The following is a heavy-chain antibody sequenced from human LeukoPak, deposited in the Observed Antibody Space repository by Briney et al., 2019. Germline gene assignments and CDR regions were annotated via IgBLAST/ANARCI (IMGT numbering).Heavy chain of an antibody. V-gene: IGHV4-59*12. CDR3: ARGLVEVATRYFDL. CDR2: IYYSGST. J-gene: IGHJ2*01. CDR1: GGSISSYY. D-gene: IGHD5-24*01. Sequence: SETLSLTCTVSGGSISSYYWSWIRQPPGKGLEWIGYIYYSGSTNYNPSLKSRVTISVDTSQNQFSLRLSTVTAADTAVYYCARGLVEVATRYFDLWGRGTLVTVSS.